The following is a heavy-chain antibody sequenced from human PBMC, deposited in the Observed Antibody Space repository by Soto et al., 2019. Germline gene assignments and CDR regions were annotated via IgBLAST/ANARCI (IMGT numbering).Heavy chain of an antibody. Sequence: SETLSLTCTVSGGSISSGGYYWSWIRQHPGKGLEWIGYIDYRGNTYYNPSLKSRLTISVDTSKNQFSLKLSSVTAADTAVYYCARLQWLLKYYFDYWGQGTLVTVSS. D-gene: IGHD3-22*01. CDR3: ARLQWLLKYYFDY. V-gene: IGHV4-31*03. J-gene: IGHJ4*02. CDR2: IDYRGNT. CDR1: GGSISSGGYY.